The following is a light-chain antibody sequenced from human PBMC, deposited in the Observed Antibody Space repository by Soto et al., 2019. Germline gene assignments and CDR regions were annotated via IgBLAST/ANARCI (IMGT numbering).Light chain of an antibody. J-gene: IGKJ4*01. V-gene: IGKV1-9*01. CDR3: QYLNSFPLT. Sequence: IQLTQSPSSLSASVGDRVTITCRAXQGIRNYLAWYQQKTGKAHQLLIYLDSTLQGGVPSRFSGSGSGTDFSLTISSLQTEDVATYYCQYLNSFPLTFGGGTKVDIK. CDR2: LDS. CDR1: QGIRNY.